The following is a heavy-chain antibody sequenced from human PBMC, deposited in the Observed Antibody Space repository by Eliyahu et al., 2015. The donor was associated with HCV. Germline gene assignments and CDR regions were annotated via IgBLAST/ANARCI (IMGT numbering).Heavy chain of an antibody. V-gene: IGHV3-23*01. CDR1: GFTFSSYA. CDR2: ISSSGGRT. D-gene: IGHD1-14*01. J-gene: IGHJ4*02. CDR3: AKVPDXYQFDY. Sequence: EVQLLESGGGLVQPGGSLRLSCVASGFTFSSYAMXXVRQAPGKGLEWVSAISSSGGRTYYADSMKGRFTISRDNSKNTLYLQMNSLRADDTAVYYCAKVPDXYQFDYWGQGTLVTVSS.